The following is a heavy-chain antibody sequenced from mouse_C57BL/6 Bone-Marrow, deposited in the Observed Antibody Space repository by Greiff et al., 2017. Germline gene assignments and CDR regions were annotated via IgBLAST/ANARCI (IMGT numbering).Heavy chain of an antibody. CDR2: IYPRSGTP. CDR3: ARAPYYYGSSFYYAMDY. Sequence: QVQLQQSGAELARPAASVSLSCSASGYTFTSYDISRLKQRTGQGRVGIGEIYPRSGTPYYNETFKGKATLTADKSSSTAYMELRSLTSEDSAVYCCARAPYYYGSSFYYAMDYWGQGTSVTVSS. V-gene: IGHV1-81*01. J-gene: IGHJ4*01. CDR1: GYTFTSYD. D-gene: IGHD1-1*01.